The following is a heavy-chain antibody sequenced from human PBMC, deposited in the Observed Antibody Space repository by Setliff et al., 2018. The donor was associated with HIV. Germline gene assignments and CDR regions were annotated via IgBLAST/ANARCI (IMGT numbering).Heavy chain of an antibody. CDR3: ARAAAGNTGPFDL. V-gene: IGHV4-4*07. CDR2: VSSRGDT. Sequence: PSETLSLTCTVSDSGTYYWSWIRQPAGKGLEWIGRVSSRGDTNYNPSLKSRVTMSVDTSKNQFPLKLTSVTASDTAVYYCARAAAGNTGPFDLWGQGSPVTVSS. J-gene: IGHJ4*02. D-gene: IGHD4-17*01. CDR1: DSGTYY.